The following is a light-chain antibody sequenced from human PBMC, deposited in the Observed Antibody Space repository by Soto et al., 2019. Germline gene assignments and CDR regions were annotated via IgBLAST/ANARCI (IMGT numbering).Light chain of an antibody. CDR2: GAS. J-gene: IGKJ2*01. CDR3: QQYGNSPL. CDR1: QSVSSGY. V-gene: IGKV3-20*01. Sequence: EIVLTQSPGPLSLSPGERATLSCRASQSVSSGYLAWYQQKPGQAPRLLIYGASSRATGIPDRFSGSGSGTDFTLTISRLEPEDFAVYYCQQYGNSPLFGQGTKLEIK.